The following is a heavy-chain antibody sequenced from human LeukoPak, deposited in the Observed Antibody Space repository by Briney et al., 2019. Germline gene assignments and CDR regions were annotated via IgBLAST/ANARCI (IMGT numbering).Heavy chain of an antibody. J-gene: IGHJ5*02. V-gene: IGHV3-23*01. CDR1: GFTFSTYA. D-gene: IGHD5-18*01. Sequence: GGSLRLSCAASGFTFSTYAMNWVRQAPGKGLEWVSGISGNGDNTYYTDSVKGRFTISRDNSKNTLYLQMNSLRAEDTAAYYCARGYTYGSAWGQGTLVTVSS. CDR3: ARGYTYGSA. CDR2: ISGNGDNT.